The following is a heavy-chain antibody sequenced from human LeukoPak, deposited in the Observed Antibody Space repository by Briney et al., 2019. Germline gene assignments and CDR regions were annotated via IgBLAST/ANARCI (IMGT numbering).Heavy chain of an antibody. J-gene: IGHJ4*02. D-gene: IGHD7-27*01. CDR2: ISYSGST. V-gene: IGHV4-59*08. CDR1: GGSISGYY. CDR3: ARLLLTGESPLFDY. Sequence: SETLSLTCTVSGGSISGYYWTWIRQPPGKGLEWMGYISYSGSTNYNPSLKSRVTISVDTSKNQFSLKLSSVTAADTAVYYCARLLLTGESPLFDYWGQGTLVTVSS.